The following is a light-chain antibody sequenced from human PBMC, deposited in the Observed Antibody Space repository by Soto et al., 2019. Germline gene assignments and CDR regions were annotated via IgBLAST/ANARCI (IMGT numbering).Light chain of an antibody. Sequence: QSALTQPPSVSGSLGQSVTISCTGTSSDVGSYNRVSWYQQPPGTAPRLMIYEVSNRPSGVPDRFSGSKSGNTASLTISGLQAEDEADYYCSLCTSSSTYVFGTGTKVTVL. CDR1: SSDVGSYNR. V-gene: IGLV2-18*01. J-gene: IGLJ1*01. CDR3: SLCTSSSTYV. CDR2: EVS.